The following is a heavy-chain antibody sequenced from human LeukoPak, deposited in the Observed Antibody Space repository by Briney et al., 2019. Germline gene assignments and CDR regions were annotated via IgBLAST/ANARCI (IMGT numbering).Heavy chain of an antibody. V-gene: IGHV4-4*07. CDR2: IYTSGST. CDR3: AREAPSSGWYTNETFDY. CDR1: GGSISSYY. Sequence: PSETLSLTCTVSGGSISSYYWSWIRQPAGKGLEWIGRIYTSGSTNYNPSLKSRVTISVDTSKNQFSLKLSSVTAADTAVYYCAREAPSSGWYTNETFDYWGQGTLVTVSS. D-gene: IGHD6-19*01. J-gene: IGHJ4*02.